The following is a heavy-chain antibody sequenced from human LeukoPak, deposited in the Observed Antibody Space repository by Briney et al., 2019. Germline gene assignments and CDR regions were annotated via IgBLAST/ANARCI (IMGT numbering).Heavy chain of an antibody. V-gene: IGHV1-24*01. CDR1: GYTLTELS. CDR2: FDPEDGET. Sequence: ASVKVSCKVSGYTLTELSMHWVRQAPGKGLEWMGGFDPEDGETIYAQKIQGRVTMTEDTSTDTAYMELSSLRSEDTAVYYCATVGLEWALTIFGVVTYFDYWGQGTLVTVSS. CDR3: ATVGLEWALTIFGVVTYFDY. J-gene: IGHJ4*02. D-gene: IGHD3-3*01.